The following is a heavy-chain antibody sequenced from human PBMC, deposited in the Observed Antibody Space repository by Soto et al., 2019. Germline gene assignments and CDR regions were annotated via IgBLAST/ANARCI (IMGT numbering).Heavy chain of an antibody. Sequence: GGSLRLSCAASEFAFSGYAMSWVRQAPGKGLEWVSTIGGRDASTYYADSVAGRFTVFRDNSDNRLYLQMDSLRAEDTAIYYCARMKIVAVVGWCFGLWGRGTLVTVSS. J-gene: IGHJ2*01. CDR1: EFAFSGYA. CDR3: ARMKIVAVVGWCFGL. CDR2: IGGRDAST. D-gene: IGHD5-12*01. V-gene: IGHV3-23*01.